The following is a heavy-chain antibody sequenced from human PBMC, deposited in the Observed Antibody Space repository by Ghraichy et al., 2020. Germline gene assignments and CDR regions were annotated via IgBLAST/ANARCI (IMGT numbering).Heavy chain of an antibody. V-gene: IGHV4-34*01. CDR2: INHSGST. Sequence: SETLSLTCAVYGGSFSGFYWSWIRQPPGKGLEWIGEINHSGSTNYNPSLKSRVTISIDTSKNQFSLKLSSVTAADTAVYYCARGFREYYDSGGYWGNHYYGMDVWGQGTTVTVSS. J-gene: IGHJ6*02. D-gene: IGHD3-22*01. CDR1: GGSFSGFY. CDR3: ARGFREYYDSGGYWGNHYYGMDV.